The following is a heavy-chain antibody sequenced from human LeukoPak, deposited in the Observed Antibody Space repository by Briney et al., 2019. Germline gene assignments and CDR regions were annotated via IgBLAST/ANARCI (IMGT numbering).Heavy chain of an antibody. V-gene: IGHV3-53*05. D-gene: IGHD2-15*01. CDR1: GFTVSSNY. CDR3: AKDAPVLCSGGSCYSYYYYYMDV. Sequence: GGSLRLSCAASGFTVSSNYMGWVRQAPGKGLEWVSVIYSGGSTYYADSVKGRFTISRDNSKNTLYLQMNSLRAEDTAVYYCAKDAPVLCSGGSCYSYYYYYMDVWGKGNTVTVSS. CDR2: IYSGGST. J-gene: IGHJ6*03.